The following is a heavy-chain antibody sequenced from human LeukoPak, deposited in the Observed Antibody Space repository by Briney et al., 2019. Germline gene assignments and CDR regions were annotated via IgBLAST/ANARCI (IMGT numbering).Heavy chain of an antibody. D-gene: IGHD3-22*01. CDR1: GGSISSGSYY. V-gene: IGHV4-61*02. J-gene: IGHJ3*02. CDR3: ARADSDYYDSSGYHDAFDI. CDR2: IYTSGST. Sequence: SQTLSLTCTVSGGSISSGSYYWSWIRQPAGKGLEWIGRIYTSGSTNYNPSLRSRATTSVDSSKNQFSLKLSSVTAADTAVYDCARADSDYYDSSGYHDAFDIWGQGTMVTV.